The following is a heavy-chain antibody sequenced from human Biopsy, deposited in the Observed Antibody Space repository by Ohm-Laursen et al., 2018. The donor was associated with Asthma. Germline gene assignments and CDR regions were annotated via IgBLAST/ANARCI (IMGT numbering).Heavy chain of an antibody. D-gene: IGHD2-2*01. CDR2: NNSVFGTT. Sequence: SSVNDSCTSLGGPFTTYVIGWVRQAPGQGPEWMCGNNSVFGTTTYPQKFQDRVTITADDSTSTVYMELSSLRSEDTAVYYCARKAGSCISRTCYSLDFWSQGTLVTVSS. J-gene: IGHJ4*02. CDR1: GGPFTTYV. V-gene: IGHV1-69*01. CDR3: ARKAGSCISRTCYSLDF.